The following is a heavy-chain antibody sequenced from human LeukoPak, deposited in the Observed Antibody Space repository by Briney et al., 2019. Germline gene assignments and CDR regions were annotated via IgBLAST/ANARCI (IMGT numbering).Heavy chain of an antibody. V-gene: IGHV5-51*01. CDR1: GYSFSAYW. J-gene: IGHJ4*02. Sequence: GESLKISCKGSGYSFSAYWIAWVRQMPGKGLEWMGIINPRDSDTRYSPSFLGQVTFSADKSINTAYLQWRSLKAPDTAMYYCARRESAWYVNYWGQGTLVTVSS. CDR3: ARRESAWYVNY. D-gene: IGHD6-19*01. CDR2: INPRDSDT.